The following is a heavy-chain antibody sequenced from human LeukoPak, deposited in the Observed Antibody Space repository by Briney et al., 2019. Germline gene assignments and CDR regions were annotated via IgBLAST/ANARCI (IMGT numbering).Heavy chain of an antibody. CDR3: AREDTSSGYYRPYFDY. J-gene: IGHJ4*02. CDR2: IWYDGSNK. Sequence: GRSLRLSCAASGFTFSSYGMHWVRQAPGKGLEWVAVIWYDGSNKYYADSVKGRFTISRDNSKNTLYLQMNSLRAEDTAVYYCAREDTSSGYYRPYFDYWGQGTLVTVSS. V-gene: IGHV3-33*01. CDR1: GFTFSSYG. D-gene: IGHD3-22*01.